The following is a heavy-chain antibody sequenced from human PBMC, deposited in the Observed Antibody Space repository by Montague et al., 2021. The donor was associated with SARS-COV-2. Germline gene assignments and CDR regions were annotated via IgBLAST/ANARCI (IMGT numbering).Heavy chain of an antibody. Sequence: SLRLSCAASRFVFSSYSVNWVRQAPGKGLEWVSSISDSSNYIYYADSVKGRFTISRDNAKNSLYLQMNSLRAEDTAVYYCATESGSGWFDNWGQGTLVTVSS. J-gene: IGHJ5*02. V-gene: IGHV3-21*01. CDR3: ATESGSGWFDN. CDR1: RFVFSSYS. CDR2: ISDSSNYI. D-gene: IGHD6-19*01.